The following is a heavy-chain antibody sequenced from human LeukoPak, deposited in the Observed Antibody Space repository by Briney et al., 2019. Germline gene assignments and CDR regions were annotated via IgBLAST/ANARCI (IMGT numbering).Heavy chain of an antibody. CDR1: GYTFTSYY. D-gene: IGHD3-22*01. V-gene: IGHV1-46*01. Sequence: ASVKVSCKASGYTFTSYYMHWVRQAPGQGLEWMGIINPSGGSTSYAQKFQGRVTMTRDTSTSTVYMEPSSLRSEDAAVYYCARGPSTYDSSGYWLQHWGQGTLVTVSS. J-gene: IGHJ1*01. CDR2: INPSGGST. CDR3: ARGPSTYDSSGYWLQH.